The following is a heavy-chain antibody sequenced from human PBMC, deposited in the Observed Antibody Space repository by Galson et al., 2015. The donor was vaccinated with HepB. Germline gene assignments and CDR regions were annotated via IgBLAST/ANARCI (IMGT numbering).Heavy chain of an antibody. CDR3: ARDRETHDYIINGMDV. D-gene: IGHD4-11*01. CDR2: ISYDGSNK. J-gene: IGHJ6*02. CDR1: GFTFSSYA. V-gene: IGHV3-30*04. Sequence: SLRLSCAASGFTFSSYAMHWVRQAPGKGLEWVAVISYDGSNKYYADSVKGRFTISRDNSKNTLYLQMNSLRAEDTAVYYCARDRETHDYIINGMDVWGQGTTVTVSS.